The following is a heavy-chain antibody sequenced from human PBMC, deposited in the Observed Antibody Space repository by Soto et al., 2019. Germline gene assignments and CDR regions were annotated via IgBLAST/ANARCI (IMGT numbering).Heavy chain of an antibody. CDR1: GGSFSGYY. CDR3: ARAVYYDFVAGRHKYYGMDV. D-gene: IGHD3-3*01. CDR2: INHSGST. J-gene: IGHJ6*02. V-gene: IGHV4-34*01. Sequence: SETLSLTCAVYGGSFSGYYWSWIRQPPGKGLEWIGEINHSGSTNYNPSLKSRVTISVDTSKNQFSLKLSSVTAADTAVYYCARAVYYDFVAGRHKYYGMDVWGQGTTVTVSS.